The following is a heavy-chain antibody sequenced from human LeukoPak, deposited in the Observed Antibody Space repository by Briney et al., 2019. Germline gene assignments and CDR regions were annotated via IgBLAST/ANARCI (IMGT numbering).Heavy chain of an antibody. CDR2: IKEDGSEK. J-gene: IGHJ4*02. CDR1: GFTFSTYW. Sequence: GGSLRLSCAASGFTFSTYWMDWVRQPPGKGLEWVANIKEDGSEKYYEDSVKGRFTISRDNAKNSLYLQMNSLRAEDTAVYYCARRGDGGRSFDYWGQGTLVTVSS. D-gene: IGHD4-23*01. CDR3: ARRGDGGRSFDY. V-gene: IGHV3-7*03.